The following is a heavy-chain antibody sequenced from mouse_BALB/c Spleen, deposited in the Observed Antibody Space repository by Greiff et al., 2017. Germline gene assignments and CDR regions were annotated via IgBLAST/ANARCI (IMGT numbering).Heavy chain of an antibody. D-gene: IGHD2-2*01. J-gene: IGHJ4*01. CDR1: GYTFTSYV. CDR2: INPYNDGT. CDR3: ARGRGYPYAMDY. V-gene: IGHV1-14*01. Sequence: EVKVVESGPELVKPGASVKMSCKASGYTFTSYVMHWVKQKPGQGLEWIGYINPYNDGTKYNEKFKGKATLTSDKSSSTAYMELSSLTSEDSAVYYCARGRGYPYAMDYWGQGTSVTVSS.